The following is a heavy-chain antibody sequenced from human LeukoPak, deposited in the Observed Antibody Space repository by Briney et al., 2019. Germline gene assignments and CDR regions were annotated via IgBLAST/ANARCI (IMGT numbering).Heavy chain of an antibody. D-gene: IGHD3-22*01. CDR1: GFTFSSYA. V-gene: IGHV3-23*01. CDR2: ISGSGGST. Sequence: GGSLRLSCAASGFTFSSYAMSWVRQAPGKGLGWVSAISGSGGSTYYADSVKGRFTISRDNSKNTLYLQMNSLRAEDTAVYYCAKYFVGDYYDSSGYYYHLDYWGQGTLVTVSS. J-gene: IGHJ4*02. CDR3: AKYFVGDYYDSSGYYYHLDY.